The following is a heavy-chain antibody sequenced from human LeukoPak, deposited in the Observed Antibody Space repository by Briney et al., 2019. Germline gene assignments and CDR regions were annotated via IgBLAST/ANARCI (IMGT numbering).Heavy chain of an antibody. V-gene: IGHV1-3*01. CDR3: ARVGSSYGLPYYFDY. CDR2: INAGNGNT. Sequence: ASVKVSCKASGYTFTSYAMHWVRQAPGQRLEWMGWINAGNGNTKFSQKFQGRVTITRDTSASTAYMELSSLRSEDTAVYYCARVGSSYGLPYYFDYWGQGTLVTASS. CDR1: GYTFTSYA. J-gene: IGHJ4*02. D-gene: IGHD5-18*01.